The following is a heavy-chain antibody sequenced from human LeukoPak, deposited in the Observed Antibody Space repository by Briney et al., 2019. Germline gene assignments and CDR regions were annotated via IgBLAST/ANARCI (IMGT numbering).Heavy chain of an antibody. Sequence: SETLSLTCTVSGGSVSSGSYYWSWIRQPPGKGLEWIGEIDHSESTNYNPSLKSRVTISVDTSKNQFSLKLGSVTAADTAVYYCAGHLRWFDYWGQGTLVTVSS. D-gene: IGHD4-23*01. CDR2: IDHSEST. CDR1: GGSVSSGSYY. J-gene: IGHJ4*02. CDR3: AGHLRWFDY. V-gene: IGHV4-61*01.